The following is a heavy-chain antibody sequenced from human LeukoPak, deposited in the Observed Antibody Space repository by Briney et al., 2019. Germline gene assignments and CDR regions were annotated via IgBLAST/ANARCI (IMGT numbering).Heavy chain of an antibody. CDR2: ISSSGSTI. CDR1: GFTFSDYY. CDR3: ARAYLAGNPADDAFDI. J-gene: IGHJ3*02. Sequence: GGSLRLSCAASGFTFSDYYMNWIRQAPGKGLEWVSYISSSGSTIYYADSVKGRFTISRDNAKNSLYLQMNSLRAEDTAVYYCARAYLAGNPADDAFDIWGQGTMVTVSS. V-gene: IGHV3-11*01. D-gene: IGHD6-19*01.